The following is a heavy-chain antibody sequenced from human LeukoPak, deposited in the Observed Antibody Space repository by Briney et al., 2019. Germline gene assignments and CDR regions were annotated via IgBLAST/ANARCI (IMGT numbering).Heavy chain of an antibody. Sequence: PSQTLSLTCAVSGGSISSGGYSWSWIRQPPGKGLEWIGYIYHSGSTYYNPSLKSRVTISVDRSKNQFSLKLSSVTAADTAVYYCARGYSSGWALDYWGQGTLVTVSS. CDR1: GGSISSGGYS. D-gene: IGHD6-19*01. CDR2: IYHSGST. CDR3: ARGYSSGWALDY. J-gene: IGHJ4*02. V-gene: IGHV4-30-2*02.